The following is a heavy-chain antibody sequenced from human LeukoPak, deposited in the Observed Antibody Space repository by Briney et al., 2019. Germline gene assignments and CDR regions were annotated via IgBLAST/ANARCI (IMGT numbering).Heavy chain of an antibody. CDR1: GFTVSDNY. CDR3: ARRLYIVRGAYDV. V-gene: IGHV3-53*01. Sequence: GGSLRLSCAASGFTVSDNYMSWVRQAPGKGLEWVSVIYSGGTTYYADSVKGRFTISRDNSKNTVYFQMNSLRAEDTALYYCARRLYIVRGAYDVWGQGTMVTVS. CDR2: IYSGGTT. J-gene: IGHJ3*01. D-gene: IGHD2/OR15-2a*01.